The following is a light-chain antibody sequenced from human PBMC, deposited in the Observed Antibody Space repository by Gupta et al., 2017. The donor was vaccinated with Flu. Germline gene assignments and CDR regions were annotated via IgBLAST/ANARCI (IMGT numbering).Light chain of an antibody. V-gene: IGKV3-20*01. CDR2: GAS. J-gene: IGKJ1*01. CDR3: QQYGSSLWT. CDR1: QSVSSSY. Sequence: DIVFMQFPGTLSLSPGERATLSCRPSQSVSSSYLAWYQQKPGQAPRLLSYGASSRATGIPDRFSGSGSGTDFTLTISRLEPEDFAVYYCQQYGSSLWTFGQGTRVEIK.